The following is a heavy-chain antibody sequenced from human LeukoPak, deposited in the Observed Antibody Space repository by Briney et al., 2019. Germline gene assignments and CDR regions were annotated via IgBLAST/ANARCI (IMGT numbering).Heavy chain of an antibody. CDR1: GYTFTGYY. J-gene: IGHJ4*02. CDR3: ARAHVTTGPDY. D-gene: IGHD1-1*01. CDR2: INPNSGGT. V-gene: IGHV1-2*02. Sequence: ASVKVSCKASGYTFTGYYMHWVRQAPGQGLEWMGWINPNSGGTNYAQKFQGRVTMTRDTSISTAYMELNRLRSEDTAVYYCARAHVTTGPDYWGQGTLVTVSS.